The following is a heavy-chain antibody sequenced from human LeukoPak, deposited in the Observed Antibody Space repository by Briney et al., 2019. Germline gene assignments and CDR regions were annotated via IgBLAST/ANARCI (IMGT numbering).Heavy chain of an antibody. CDR3: AKGFQTYGELSFDV. D-gene: IGHD4-17*01. V-gene: IGHV3-23*01. Sequence: GGSLRLSCAASGFTLSSNYMSWVRQAPGKGLEWVSTVSGSASNTYYADSVKGRFTISRDNSKTTLYLQMNSLRADDTAVYYCAKGFQTYGELSFDVWGQGTLVAVSS. J-gene: IGHJ4*02. CDR1: GFTLSSNY. CDR2: VSGSASNT.